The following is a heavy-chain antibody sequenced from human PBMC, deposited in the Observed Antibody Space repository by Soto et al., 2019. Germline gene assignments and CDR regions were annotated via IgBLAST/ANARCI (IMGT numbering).Heavy chain of an antibody. V-gene: IGHV1-18*01. CDR1: GYTFTRYG. Sequence: QGQLVQSEAEVKKPGASVKVSCKASGYTFTRYGISWVRQAPGQGLEWMGWISGYNGDTNYAQKCQGRVSMTIDTSTGTAYMELRSLTSDDTAAYYCAKNGQPPYYYYGLDVWGQGTKVTVSS. J-gene: IGHJ6*02. D-gene: IGHD2-8*01. CDR2: ISGYNGDT. CDR3: AKNGQPPYYYYGLDV.